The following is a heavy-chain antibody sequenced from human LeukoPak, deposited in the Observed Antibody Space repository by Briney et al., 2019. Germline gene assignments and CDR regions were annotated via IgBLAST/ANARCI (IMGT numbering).Heavy chain of an antibody. CDR2: IKSKTDGGTT. CDR3: TTDLSSMWGWLRFG. CDR1: GFTFSSFN. Sequence: GGSLRLSCAASGFTFSSFNMDWVRQAPGKGLEWVGRIKSKTDGGTTDYAAPVKGRFTISRDDSKNTLYLQMNSLKTEDTAVYYCTTDLSSMWGWLRFGWGQGTLVTVSS. V-gene: IGHV3-15*01. D-gene: IGHD5-12*01. J-gene: IGHJ4*02.